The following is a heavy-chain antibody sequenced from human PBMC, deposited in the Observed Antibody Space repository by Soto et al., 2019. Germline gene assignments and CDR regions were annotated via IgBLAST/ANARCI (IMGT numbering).Heavy chain of an antibody. V-gene: IGHV3-74*01. CDR2: LSGNGRTL. J-gene: IGHJ4*02. CDR1: GFTFNSYW. CDR3: AGSDRYSFDY. Sequence: GGSLRLSCAASGFTFNSYWMHWVRQAPGKGLVWVSRLSGNGRTLAYADFVEGRFTISRDSAKNMLFLQMNSLRAEDTAVYYCAGSDRYSFDYWGQGTLVTVSS.